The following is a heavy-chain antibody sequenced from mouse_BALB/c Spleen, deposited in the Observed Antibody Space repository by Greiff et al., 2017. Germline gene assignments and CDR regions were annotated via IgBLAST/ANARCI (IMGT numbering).Heavy chain of an antibody. CDR1: GYSITSDYA. CDR2: ISYSGST. V-gene: IGHV3-2*02. D-gene: IGHD2-4*01. Sequence: EVQLQESGPGLVKPSQSQSLTCTVTGYSITSDYAWNWIRQFPGNKLEWMGYISYSGSTSYNPSLKSRISITRDTSKNQFFLQLNSVTTEDTATYYCARRGIYYDYDYAMDYGGQGTSVTVSS. CDR3: ARRGIYYDYDYAMDY. J-gene: IGHJ4*01.